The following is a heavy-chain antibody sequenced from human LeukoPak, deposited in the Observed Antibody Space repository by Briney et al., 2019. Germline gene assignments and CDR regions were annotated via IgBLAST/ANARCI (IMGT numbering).Heavy chain of an antibody. CDR1: GGSVSSRSFY. J-gene: IGHJ4*02. D-gene: IGHD2-2*01. CDR3: ARVGTRTFYFDY. Sequence: SQTLSLTCTVSGGSVSSRSFYWGWVRQPPGKGLEWIGSFYYSGNTYYDPSLTGRVTIAVGTSTNQFSLNLYSVTAADTAVYYCARVGTRTFYFDYWGQGALVTVSS. V-gene: IGHV4-39*07. CDR2: FYYSGNT.